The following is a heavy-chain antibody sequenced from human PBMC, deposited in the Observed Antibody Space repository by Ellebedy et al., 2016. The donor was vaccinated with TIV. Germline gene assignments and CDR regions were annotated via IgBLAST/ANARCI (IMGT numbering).Heavy chain of an antibody. D-gene: IGHD2-8*01. J-gene: IGHJ3*02. CDR1: GGSIGSHGYY. CDR2: IYYSGST. V-gene: IGHV4-39*02. Sequence: SETLSLTXSVSGGSIGSHGYYWVWIRQPPGKGLEWIGSIYYSGSTNYSPSLKSRVTISADTSKNHFSLNLNSVTAADTAVFYCALGRTSFEGFDIWGQGTMVTVSS. CDR3: ALGRTSFEGFDI.